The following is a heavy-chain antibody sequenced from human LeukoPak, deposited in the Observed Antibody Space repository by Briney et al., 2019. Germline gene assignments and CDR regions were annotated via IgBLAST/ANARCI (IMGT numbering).Heavy chain of an antibody. V-gene: IGHV4-4*07. CDR3: ARDRHYDILTGYSPRWFDP. D-gene: IGHD3-9*01. Sequence: PSETLSLTCTVSGGSISSYYWSWIRQPAGKGLDWIGRIYTSGSTNYNPSLKSRVTMSVDTSKNQFSLKLSSVTAADTAVYFCARDRHYDILTGYSPRWFDPWGQGTLVTVSS. CDR1: GGSISSYY. CDR2: IYTSGST. J-gene: IGHJ5*02.